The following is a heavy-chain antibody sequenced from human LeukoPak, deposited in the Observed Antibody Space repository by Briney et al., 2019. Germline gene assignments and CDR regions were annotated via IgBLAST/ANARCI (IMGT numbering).Heavy chain of an antibody. CDR3: ARSGIAARLDGDDY. J-gene: IGHJ4*02. V-gene: IGHV3-48*02. Sequence: GGSLRLSCAASGFTFSSYSMNWVRQAPGKGLEWVSYISSSSTIYYADSVKGRFTISRDNAKNSLYLQMNSLRDEDTAVYYCARSGIAARLDGDDYWGQGTLVTVSS. CDR2: ISSSSTI. CDR1: GFTFSSYS. D-gene: IGHD6-6*01.